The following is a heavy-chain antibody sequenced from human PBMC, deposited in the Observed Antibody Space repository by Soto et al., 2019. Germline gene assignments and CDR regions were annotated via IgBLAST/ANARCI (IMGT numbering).Heavy chain of an antibody. CDR1: GASVTSDDYY. CDR3: ARDPIFYYASSGYGGSYFDY. V-gene: IGHV4-30-4*01. Sequence: SETLSLTCAVSGASVTSDDYYWSWIRQPPGKGLEWIGYIYHSGSTYYNPSLKSRVSISIDTSQNQFSLKLTSLTAADTAVYYCARDPIFYYASSGYGGSYFDYWGQGSRVTSPQ. CDR2: IYHSGST. D-gene: IGHD3-22*01. J-gene: IGHJ4*02.